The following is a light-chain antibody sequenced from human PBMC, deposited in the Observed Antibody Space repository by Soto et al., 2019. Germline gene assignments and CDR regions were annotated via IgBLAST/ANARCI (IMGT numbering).Light chain of an antibody. J-gene: IGLJ1*01. CDR3: CSYAGSYTFHYV. Sequence: QSALTQPRSVSGSPGQSVTISCTGTSSDVGGYNYVSWYQQHPGKAAKLMIYDVSKRPSGVPHRFSGSKSGNTASLTISGLQAEDDADYYCCSYAGSYTFHYVFGTGTKLTVL. CDR2: DVS. CDR1: SSDVGGYNY. V-gene: IGLV2-11*01.